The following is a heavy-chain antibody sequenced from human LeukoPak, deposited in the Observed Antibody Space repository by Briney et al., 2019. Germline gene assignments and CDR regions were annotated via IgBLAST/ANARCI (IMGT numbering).Heavy chain of an antibody. V-gene: IGHV1-46*01. CDR1: GYTFTDYY. Sequence: ASVKVSCKASGYTFTDYYMHWVRQVPGQGLEWMGIINPSDGSTSFAQKFQGRVTLTRDTPTSTVFMELSSLRPEDTAVYYCALRLRVYYNSGTPTYYYYYYMDVWGKGTTVTISS. CDR2: INPSDGST. J-gene: IGHJ6*03. CDR3: ALRLRVYYNSGTPTYYYYYYMDV. D-gene: IGHD3-10*01.